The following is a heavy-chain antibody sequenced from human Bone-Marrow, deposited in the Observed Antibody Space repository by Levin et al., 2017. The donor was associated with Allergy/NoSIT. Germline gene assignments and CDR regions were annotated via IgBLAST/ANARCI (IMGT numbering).Heavy chain of an antibody. Sequence: PSETLSLTCTVSGGSISSYYWSWIRQPPGKGLEWIGYIYYSGTTNYNPSLKSRVTISVDTSKNQFSLKLSSVTAADTAVYYCGRHSSSSGYYGMDVWGQGTTVTVSS. V-gene: IGHV4-59*08. J-gene: IGHJ6*02. CDR2: IYYSGTT. CDR1: GGSISSYY. CDR3: GRHSSSSGYYGMDV. D-gene: IGHD6-6*01.